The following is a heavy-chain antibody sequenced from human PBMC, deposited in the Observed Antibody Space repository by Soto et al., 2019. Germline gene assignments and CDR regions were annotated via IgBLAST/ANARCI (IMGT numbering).Heavy chain of an antibody. CDR1: GGSISSGGYY. CDR2: IYYGGST. V-gene: IGHV4-31*03. Sequence: SETLSLTCTVSGGSISSGGYYWSWIRQHPGKGLEWIGYIYYGGSTYYNPSLKSRVTISVDKSKNQFSLKVTSLTAADTAVYYCASRDTGTSVDYWGQGTLVTVYS. CDR3: ASRDTGTSVDY. J-gene: IGHJ4*02. D-gene: IGHD1-7*01.